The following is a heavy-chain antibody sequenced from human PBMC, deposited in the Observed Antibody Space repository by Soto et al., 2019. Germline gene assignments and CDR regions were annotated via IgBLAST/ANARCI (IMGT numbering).Heavy chain of an antibody. V-gene: IGHV3-30-3*01. Sequence: QVHLVESGGDVVQPGRSLRLSCAASGLTFSNYARHWVRQAPGKGLEWVAFISYDGTNRCYPDSVKGRFTISRDNSKNTLYLQMNSLKTEDTAVYYCARESSSTVTTGGGGSAKDYWGQGTLVTVSS. CDR1: GLTFSNYA. CDR3: ARESSSTVTTGGGGSAKDY. CDR2: ISYDGTNR. D-gene: IGHD4-17*01. J-gene: IGHJ4*02.